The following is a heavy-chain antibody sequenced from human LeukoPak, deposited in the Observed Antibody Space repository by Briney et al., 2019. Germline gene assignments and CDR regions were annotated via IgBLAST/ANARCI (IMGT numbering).Heavy chain of an antibody. Sequence: GASVKVSCKASGYTFTSYGISWVRQAPGQGLEWMGWINPNSGGTNYAQKFQGRVTMTRDTSISTAYMELSRLRSDDTAVYYCARGPKYYYGSGSYYNDWGQGTLVTVSS. CDR2: INPNSGGT. D-gene: IGHD3-10*01. J-gene: IGHJ4*02. CDR3: ARGPKYYYGSGSYYND. CDR1: GYTFTSYG. V-gene: IGHV1-2*02.